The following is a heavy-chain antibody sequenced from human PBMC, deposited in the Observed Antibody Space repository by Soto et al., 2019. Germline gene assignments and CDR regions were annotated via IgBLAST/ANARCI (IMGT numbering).Heavy chain of an antibody. CDR3: ARYSMTTPDDCFDS. Sequence: QLQLQESGSGLVKPSQTLSLTCAVSGASISSGGYSWSWIRQPPGKALEWIGYIYHSGSTYYNPSLKSRVTISIDRSKNQFSLNLRSVTAADTAVYYCARYSMTTPDDCFDSWGQGTLVTVSS. CDR2: IYHSGST. J-gene: IGHJ4*02. CDR1: GASISSGGYS. D-gene: IGHD4-17*01. V-gene: IGHV4-30-2*01.